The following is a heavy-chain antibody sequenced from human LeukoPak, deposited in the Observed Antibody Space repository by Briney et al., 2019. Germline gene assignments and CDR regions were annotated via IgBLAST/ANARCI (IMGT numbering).Heavy chain of an antibody. J-gene: IGHJ4*02. CDR3: ARLPPLRTTVTTSH. CDR1: GYSISSGYY. Sequence: PSETLSLTCTVSGYSISSGYYWGWIRQPPGKGLEWIGSIYHSGSTNYNPSLKSRVTISVDTSKNQFSLKLSSVTAADTAVYYCARLPPLRTTVTTSHWGQGTLVTVSS. V-gene: IGHV4-38-2*02. CDR2: IYHSGST. D-gene: IGHD4-17*01.